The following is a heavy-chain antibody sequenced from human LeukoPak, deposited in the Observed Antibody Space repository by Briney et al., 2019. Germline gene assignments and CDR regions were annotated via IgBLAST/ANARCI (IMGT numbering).Heavy chain of an antibody. Sequence: SETLSLTCAVYGGSFSGYYWRWIRQPPGKGLEWIGEINHSGSTNYNPSLKSRVTISVDTSKNQFSLKLSSVTAADTAVYYCARELPDDFWSGYYTLDYWGQGTLVTVSS. CDR2: INHSGST. D-gene: IGHD3-3*01. V-gene: IGHV4-34*01. CDR3: ARELPDDFWSGYYTLDY. J-gene: IGHJ4*02. CDR1: GGSFSGYY.